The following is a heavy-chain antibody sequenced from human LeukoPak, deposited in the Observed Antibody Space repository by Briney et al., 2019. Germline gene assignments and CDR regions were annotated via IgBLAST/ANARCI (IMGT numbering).Heavy chain of an antibody. CDR3: ARDRRYGSGSYPWFDP. J-gene: IGHJ5*02. V-gene: IGHV1-46*01. CDR2: INPSGGST. CDR1: GYTFTSYY. D-gene: IGHD3-10*01. Sequence: ASVKVSCKASGYTFTSYYMHWVRQDPGQGLEWMGIINPSGGSTSYAQKFQGRVTMTRDMSTSTVYMELSSLRSEDTAVYYCARDRRYGSGSYPWFDPWGQGTLVTVSS.